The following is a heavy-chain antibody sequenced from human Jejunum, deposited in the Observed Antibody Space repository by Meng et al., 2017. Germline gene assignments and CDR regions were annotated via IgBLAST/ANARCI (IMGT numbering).Heavy chain of an antibody. CDR1: GYTFINYA. J-gene: IGHJ4*02. Sequence: QVMFVHAGSEVEKPWSSVTVACKASGYTFINYARNWVRQSPGQGLEWMGWINTNTGNPTYAQGFTRRFVFSLDTSFRTAYLQISSLKAEDTAVYYCARVAPSGYRYFDYWGQGTLVTVSS. CDR2: INTNTGNP. CDR3: ARVAPSGYRYFDY. D-gene: IGHD3-3*01. V-gene: IGHV7-4-1*02.